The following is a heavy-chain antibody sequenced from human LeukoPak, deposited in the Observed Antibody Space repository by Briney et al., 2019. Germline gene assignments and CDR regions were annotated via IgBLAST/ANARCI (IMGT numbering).Heavy chain of an antibody. Sequence: SETLSLTCTVSGYSLSSSSYYWGWIRQPPGKGLEWIGSIYYSGSTYYNPSLKSRVTISVDTSKNQFSLKLSSVTAADTAVYYCARGVPYYYDSSGYYVFPIKDWFDPWGQGTPLTVSS. V-gene: IGHV4-39*07. J-gene: IGHJ5*02. CDR2: IYYSGST. CDR1: GYSLSSSSYY. CDR3: ARGVPYYYDSSGYYVFPIKDWFDP. D-gene: IGHD3-22*01.